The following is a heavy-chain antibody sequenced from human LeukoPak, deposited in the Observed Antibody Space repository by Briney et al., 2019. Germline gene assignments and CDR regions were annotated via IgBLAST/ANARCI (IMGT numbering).Heavy chain of an antibody. J-gene: IGHJ5*02. CDR2: INHSGST. Sequence: PSETLSLTCAVYGGSFSGYYWSWIRQPPGKGLEWIGEINHSGSTNYNPSLKSRVTISVDTSKNQFSLKLSSVTAADTAVYYCACSSWYVGSWFDPWGQGTLVTVSS. CDR3: ACSSWYVGSWFDP. D-gene: IGHD6-13*01. CDR1: GGSFSGYY. V-gene: IGHV4-34*01.